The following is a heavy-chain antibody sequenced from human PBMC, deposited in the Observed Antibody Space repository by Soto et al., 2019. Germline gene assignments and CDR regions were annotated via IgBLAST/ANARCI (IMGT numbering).Heavy chain of an antibody. Sequence: EVQLVESGGGLVNHGGSLRLSFAASGFTFSSYSMNCVRQAPGKGLEWVSSISSSSSYIYYADSVKGRFTISRDNAKNSLYLQRNSLRAEDTAVYYCARDRKPVTLNWYFDLWGRGTLVTVSS. V-gene: IGHV3-21*01. CDR2: ISSSSSYI. D-gene: IGHD4-17*01. J-gene: IGHJ2*01. CDR1: GFTFSSYS. CDR3: ARDRKPVTLNWYFDL.